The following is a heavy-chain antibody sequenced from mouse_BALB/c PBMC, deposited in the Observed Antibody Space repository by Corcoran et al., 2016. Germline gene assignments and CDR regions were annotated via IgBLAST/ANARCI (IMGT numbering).Heavy chain of an antibody. D-gene: IGHD1-1*02. CDR2: INPYNGAT. V-gene: IGHV1-26*01. J-gene: IGHJ4*01. CDR1: GYSFTGYY. Sequence: EVQLQQSGPELVKPGASVKISCKASGYSFTGYYMHWVKQSHVKSLEWIGRINPYNGATSYNQNFKDKASLTVDKSSSTAYMELHSLTSEDSAVYYCARPYGPNAMDYWGQGTSVTVSS. CDR3: ARPYGPNAMDY.